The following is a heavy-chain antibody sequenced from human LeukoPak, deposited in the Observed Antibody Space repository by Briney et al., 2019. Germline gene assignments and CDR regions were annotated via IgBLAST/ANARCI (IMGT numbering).Heavy chain of an antibody. J-gene: IGHJ3*01. CDR2: IYYNGRT. Sequence: PSETLSLTCTVSGDSINNNNYYWGWIRQPPGEGLEWIGNIYYNGRTYYSPSLKSRGTISVDTSNNQFSLKLNSVTAADTAVYYCARITDRTVFGEIMHGFDVWGQGTPVTVSS. V-gene: IGHV4-39*01. CDR1: GDSINNNNYY. D-gene: IGHD3-3*01. CDR3: ARITDRTVFGEIMHGFDV.